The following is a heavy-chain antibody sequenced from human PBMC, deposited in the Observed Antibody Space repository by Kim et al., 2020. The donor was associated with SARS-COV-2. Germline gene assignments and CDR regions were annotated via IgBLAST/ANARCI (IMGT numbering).Heavy chain of an antibody. D-gene: IGHD6-19*01. CDR2: ITRGGDT. Sequence: GGSLRLSCAASGLTLRSYAMNWVRQGPGKGLEWVSSITRGGDTYYAASVKGRFTISRDNFKDTLSLQMNSLRAEDTGNYYCVPCVTLPDRSGWCTVFDH. CDR1: GLTLRSYA. CDR3: VPCVTLPDRSGWCTVFDH. V-gene: IGHV3-23*01. J-gene: IGHJ4*01.